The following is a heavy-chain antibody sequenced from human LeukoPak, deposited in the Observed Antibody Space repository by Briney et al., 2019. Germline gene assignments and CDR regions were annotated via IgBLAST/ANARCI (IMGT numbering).Heavy chain of an antibody. CDR3: AKHQRGGYDSPSHY. J-gene: IGHJ4*02. V-gene: IGHV3-23*01. D-gene: IGHD5-12*01. CDR2: IGGSGGNT. Sequence: GRSLRLSYPASGFTFSVYAMSWVRLAPGKGLEWVLSIGGSGGNTYYADSVKGRFTISRDTSKNTLYLRMNSLRAEDTAIYYCAKHQRGGYDSPSHYGGQGTLFTVSS. CDR1: GFTFSVYA.